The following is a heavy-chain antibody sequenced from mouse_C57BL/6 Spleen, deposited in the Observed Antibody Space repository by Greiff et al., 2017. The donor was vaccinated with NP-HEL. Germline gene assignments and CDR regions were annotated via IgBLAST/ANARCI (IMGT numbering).Heavy chain of an antibody. J-gene: IGHJ1*03. D-gene: IGHD2-2*01. CDR1: GYTFTSYW. V-gene: IGHV1-64*01. CDR2: IHPNSGST. Sequence: QVQLQQPGAELVKPGASVKLSCKASGYTFTSYWMHWVKQRPGQGLEWIGMIHPNSGSTNYNEKFKSKATLTVDKSSSTAYMQLSSLTSEDSAVYYCARRGGYDGDWYFDVWGTGTTVTVSS. CDR3: ARRGGYDGDWYFDV.